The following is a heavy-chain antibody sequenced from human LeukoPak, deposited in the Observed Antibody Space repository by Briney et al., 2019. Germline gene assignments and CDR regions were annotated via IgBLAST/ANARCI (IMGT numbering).Heavy chain of an antibody. D-gene: IGHD6-6*01. CDR1: GYSISNNFY. J-gene: IGHJ6*03. CDR2: INHSWST. Sequence: SETLSLTCTVSGYSISNNFYWAWIRQSPGKGLEWIVSINHSWSTYYNPSLKSRVTISVDTSKNQFSLKLTSVTAADTAVYYCAREGLRSIAARRGTRDYMDVWGKGTTVIVSS. V-gene: IGHV4-38-2*02. CDR3: AREGLRSIAARRGTRDYMDV.